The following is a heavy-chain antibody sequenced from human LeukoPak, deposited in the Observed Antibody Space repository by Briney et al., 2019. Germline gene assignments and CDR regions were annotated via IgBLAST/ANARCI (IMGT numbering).Heavy chain of an antibody. D-gene: IGHD6-6*01. CDR2: IIPIFGTA. CDR3: ARGGVEQLVPDY. Sequence: ASVTVSCKASGYTFTSYGISWVRQAPGQGLEWMGGIIPIFGTANYAQKFQGRVTITADESTSTAYMELSSLRSEDTAVYYCARGGVEQLVPDYWGQGTLVTVSS. V-gene: IGHV1-69*13. CDR1: GYTFTSYG. J-gene: IGHJ4*02.